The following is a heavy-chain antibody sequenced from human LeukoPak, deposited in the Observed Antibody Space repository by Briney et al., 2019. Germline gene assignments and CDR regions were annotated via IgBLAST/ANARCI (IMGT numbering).Heavy chain of an antibody. CDR1: GYXFTGYY. CDR3: ARGRSREDIVVVVAAYYSDY. D-gene: IGHD2-15*01. CDR2: INPNSGGT. V-gene: IGHV1-2*02. J-gene: IGHJ4*02. Sequence: ASVKVSCKASGYXFTGYYIHWVRQAPGQGLEWMGWINPNSGGTNYAQKFQGRVTMTRDTSISTAYMELSRLRSDDTAVYYCARGRSREDIVVVVAAYYSDYWGQGTLVTVSS.